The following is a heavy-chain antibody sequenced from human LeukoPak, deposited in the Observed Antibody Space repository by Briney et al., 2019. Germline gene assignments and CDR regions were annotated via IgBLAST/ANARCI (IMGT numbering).Heavy chain of an antibody. CDR1: GGSFNSGSYY. Sequence: SETLSLTCTVSGGSFNSGSYYWSWIRQPPGKGLEWIGYIYHTGSTNYNPSLKSRVTMSVDTSKNQFSLRLTSVTAADTAVYYCASVYKHGMDVWGQGTTVIVSS. CDR3: ASVYKHGMDV. D-gene: IGHD5-24*01. V-gene: IGHV4-61*01. J-gene: IGHJ6*02. CDR2: IYHTGST.